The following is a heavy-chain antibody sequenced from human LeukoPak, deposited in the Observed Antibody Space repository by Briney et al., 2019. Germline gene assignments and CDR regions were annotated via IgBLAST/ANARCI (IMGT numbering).Heavy chain of an antibody. D-gene: IGHD5-18*01. V-gene: IGHV4-61*01. CDR2: KYYSGST. CDR3: ARGRSYGFDFDS. CDR1: GVSINTCCYY. J-gene: IGHJ4*02. Sequence: SETLSLTCDVSGVSINTCCYYWTWIRQPPGKGLEWIGYKYYSGSTRYNSSLRSRLTISLDSSKNQFSLRLTSVAAADTAVYYCARGRSYGFDFDSWGPGTLVIVSS.